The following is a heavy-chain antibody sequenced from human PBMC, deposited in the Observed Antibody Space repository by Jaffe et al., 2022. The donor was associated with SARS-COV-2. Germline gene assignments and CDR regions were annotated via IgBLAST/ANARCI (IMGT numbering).Heavy chain of an antibody. D-gene: IGHD3-22*01. V-gene: IGHV3-15*01. CDR1: GFTFSNAW. CDR2: IKSKTDGGTT. J-gene: IGHJ3*02. Sequence: EVQLVESGGGLVKPGGSLRLSCAASGFTFSNAWMSWVRQAPGKGLEWVGRIKSKTDGGTTDYAAPVKGRFTISRDDSKNTLYLQMNSLKTEDTAVYYCTTPYYYDSSAYYTPDDAFDIWGQGTMVTVSS. CDR3: TTPYYYDSSAYYTPDDAFDI.